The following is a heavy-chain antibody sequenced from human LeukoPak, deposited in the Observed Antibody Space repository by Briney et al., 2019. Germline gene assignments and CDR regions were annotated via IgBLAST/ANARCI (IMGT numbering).Heavy chain of an antibody. Sequence: KSSQTLSLTCTVSGGSLSSGGYYWSWLRQPAGKGLEWIGRVYTRGTTSYNPSLESRVTISVDTSKSQFSLNLSSVTAADTAVYYCARGGPCLYDFCRNYYYGMDVWGQGTTVTVSS. CDR3: ARGGPCLYDFCRNYYYGMDV. D-gene: IGHD3-3*01. CDR1: GGSLSSGGYY. V-gene: IGHV4-61*02. J-gene: IGHJ6*02. CDR2: VYTRGTT.